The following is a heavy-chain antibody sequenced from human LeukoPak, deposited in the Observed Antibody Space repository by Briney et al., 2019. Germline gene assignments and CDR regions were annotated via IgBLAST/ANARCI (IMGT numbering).Heavy chain of an antibody. CDR3: ARGDAVTTYPYFDY. CDR1: GYTFTSSG. V-gene: IGHV1-18*01. Sequence: GASVTVSCKASGYTFTSSGISWVRLAPGQGLEWMGWISAYNGNTSYAQKLQGRVTMTTDTSTSTAYMELRSLRSDDTAVYYCARGDAVTTYPYFDYWGQGTLVTVSS. D-gene: IGHD4-17*01. CDR2: ISAYNGNT. J-gene: IGHJ4*02.